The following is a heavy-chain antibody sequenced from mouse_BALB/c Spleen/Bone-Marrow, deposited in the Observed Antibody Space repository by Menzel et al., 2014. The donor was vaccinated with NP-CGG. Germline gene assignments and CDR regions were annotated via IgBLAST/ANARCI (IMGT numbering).Heavy chain of an antibody. CDR2: LYPGNVNS. CDR1: GYTFTSYY. Sequence: VQLQQSGHELVKPGASVRISCKASGYTFTSYYIHWVTQRPGQGLEWIGWLYPGNVNSKYNEKFKGKATLTADKSSSKACMQLSSLTSEDSAVYFCARGGWLRDALDYWGQGTSVTVSS. D-gene: IGHD2-2*01. V-gene: IGHV1S56*01. CDR3: ARGGWLRDALDY. J-gene: IGHJ4*01.